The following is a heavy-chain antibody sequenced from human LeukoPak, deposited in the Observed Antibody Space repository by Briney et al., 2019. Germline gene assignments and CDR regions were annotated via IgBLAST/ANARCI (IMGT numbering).Heavy chain of an antibody. D-gene: IGHD4-11*01. V-gene: IGHV1-46*01. CDR3: ARVDSNYSFDY. CDR2: INPSGGST. Sequence: ASVNVSCKASGYTFTSYYIHWVRQAPGQGLEWMGIINPSGGSTSYAQKFQGRVTMTRDTSTTTVYMVLSSLRSEDPAVYYCARVDSNYSFDYWGQGTLVTVSS. J-gene: IGHJ4*02. CDR1: GYTFTSYY.